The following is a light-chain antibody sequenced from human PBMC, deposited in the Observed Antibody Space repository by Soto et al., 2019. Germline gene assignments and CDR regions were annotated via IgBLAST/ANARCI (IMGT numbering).Light chain of an antibody. V-gene: IGKV1-5*03. J-gene: IGKJ1*01. Sequence: DIQMTQSPSTLSASVGDRVTITCRASQSISTWLAWYQQKPGKAPNLLIYKASSLESGVPARFSGSGSGTEFTLTISSLQPDDFATYFCQQYNPYPTWTFGQGTKVEIK. CDR1: QSISTW. CDR3: QQYNPYPTWT. CDR2: KAS.